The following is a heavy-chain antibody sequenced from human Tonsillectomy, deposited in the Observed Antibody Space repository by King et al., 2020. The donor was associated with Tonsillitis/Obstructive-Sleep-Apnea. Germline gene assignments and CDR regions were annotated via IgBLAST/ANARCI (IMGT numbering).Heavy chain of an antibody. V-gene: IGHV3-49*05. CDR1: GFTFGDYA. CDR3: TREDDFWSGYHGAFDY. D-gene: IGHD3-3*01. J-gene: IGHJ4*02. Sequence: VQLVESGGGLVKPGRSLRLSCTASGFTFGDYAMSWFRQAPGTGLEVVGFSRSKAYGGTTEYAAFVKGRFTISRDDSKSIAYLQIKSLKTEDTAVYYCTREDDFWSGYHGAFDYWGQGTLVTVSS. CDR2: SRSKAYGGTT.